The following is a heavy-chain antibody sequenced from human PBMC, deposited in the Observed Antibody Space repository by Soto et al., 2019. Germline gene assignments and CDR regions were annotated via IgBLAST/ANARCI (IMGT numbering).Heavy chain of an antibody. CDR3: ARVRDGSASWLFDY. V-gene: IGHV1-3*01. CDR2: SNAGNDNT. D-gene: IGHD3-9*01. Sequence: QVQLVQSGAEVKKPGASVKGSRKASGYTFTSLAIHWVRQAPGQRLEWMGWSNAGNDNTKYSQRFQGRVTITRDTSESTAYMELGSLRSKDTSVYYSARVRDGSASWLFDYWGQGTLVTVSS. CDR1: GYTFTSLA. J-gene: IGHJ4*02.